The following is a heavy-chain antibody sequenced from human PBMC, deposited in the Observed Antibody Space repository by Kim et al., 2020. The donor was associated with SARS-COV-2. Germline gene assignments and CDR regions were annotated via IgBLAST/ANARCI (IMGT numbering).Heavy chain of an antibody. CDR2: ISGSGGST. CDR1: GFTFSSYA. J-gene: IGHJ5*02. CDR3: AKSHAERAYYGSGSYASGWFDP. Sequence: GGSLRLSCAASGFTFSSYAMSWVRQAPGKGLEWVSAISGSGGSTYYADSVKGRFTISRDNSKNPLYLQMNSLRAEDTAVYYCAKSHAERAYYGSGSYASGWFDPWGQGTLVTGSS. V-gene: IGHV3-23*01. D-gene: IGHD3-10*01.